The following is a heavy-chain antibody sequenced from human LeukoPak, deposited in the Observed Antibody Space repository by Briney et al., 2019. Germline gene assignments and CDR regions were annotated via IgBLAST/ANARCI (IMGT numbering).Heavy chain of an antibody. CDR1: GGSISSYY. D-gene: IGHD3-10*01. J-gene: IGHJ4*02. V-gene: IGHV4-59*12. Sequence: SETLSLTCTVSGGSISSYYWSWIRQPPGKGLEWIGYIYYSGSTYYNPSLKSRVTISVDTSKNQFSLKLSSVTAADTAVYYCARIRFGEETDYWGQGTLVTVSS. CDR2: IYYSGST. CDR3: ARIRFGEETDY.